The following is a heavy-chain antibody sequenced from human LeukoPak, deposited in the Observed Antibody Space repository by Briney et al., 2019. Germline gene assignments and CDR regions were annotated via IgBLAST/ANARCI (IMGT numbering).Heavy chain of an antibody. J-gene: IGHJ5*02. CDR1: GFTFSSYE. CDR3: ARIVIAVAGRDWFDP. CDR2: ISYTGSNK. V-gene: IGHV3-48*03. Sequence: GGSLRLSCAASGFTFSSYEMNWVRQAPGKGLEWLSYISYTGSNKYYADSVKGRFTISRDNAKNSLYLQMNSLRAEDTAVYYCARIVIAVAGRDWFDPWGQGTLVTVSS. D-gene: IGHD6-19*01.